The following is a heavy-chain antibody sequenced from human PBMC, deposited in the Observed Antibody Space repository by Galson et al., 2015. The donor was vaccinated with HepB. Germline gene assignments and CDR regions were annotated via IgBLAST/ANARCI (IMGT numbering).Heavy chain of an antibody. CDR1: GGSISGYY. D-gene: IGHD2/OR15-2a*01. Sequence: TLSLTCTVSGGSISGYYWSWIRQSPGKGLEWIGYIYHSGNANYNPSLNSRVAMSVDTSKNQFSLKLSSVTAADTAVYYCARSPSAIIVKYFDLWGRGTLVTVSS. CDR3: ARSPSAIIVKYFDL. CDR2: IYHSGNA. J-gene: IGHJ2*01. V-gene: IGHV4-59*01.